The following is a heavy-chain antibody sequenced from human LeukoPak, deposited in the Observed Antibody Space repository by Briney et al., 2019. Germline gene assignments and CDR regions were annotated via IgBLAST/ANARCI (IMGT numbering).Heavy chain of an antibody. CDR1: GFTFSSYS. CDR2: ISSSSSYI. J-gene: IGHJ4*02. D-gene: IGHD3-3*01. Sequence: GGSLRLSCAASGFTFSSYSMNWVRQAPGKGLEWVSSISSSSSYIYYADSVKGRFTISRDNAKNSLYLQMNSLRAEDTAVYYCARGGWIAAPSWSGVDYWGQGTLVTVSS. V-gene: IGHV3-21*01. CDR3: ARGGWIAAPSWSGVDY.